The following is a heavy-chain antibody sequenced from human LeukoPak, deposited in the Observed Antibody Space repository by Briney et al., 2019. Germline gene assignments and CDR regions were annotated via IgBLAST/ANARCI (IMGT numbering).Heavy chain of an antibody. CDR2: IIPILGIA. Sequence: SVKVSCKASGGTFSSYAISWVRQAPGQGLEWMGRIIPILGIANYAQKFQGRVTMTRDTSISTAYMDLSRLTSDDTAVYYCAMKDYWGQGTLVTVSS. J-gene: IGHJ4*02. V-gene: IGHV1-69*04. CDR1: GGTFSSYA. CDR3: AMKDY.